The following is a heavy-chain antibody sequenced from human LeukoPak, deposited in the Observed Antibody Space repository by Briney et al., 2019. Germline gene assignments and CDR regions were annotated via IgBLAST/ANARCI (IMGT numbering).Heavy chain of an antibody. D-gene: IGHD3-9*01. CDR2: ISGSGGST. J-gene: IGHJ6*03. Sequence: PGGSLRLSCAASDFTFSTYAMSWVRQAPGRGLEWVSAISGSGGSTYYADSVKGRFTISRDNSKNTLYLQMNSLRAEDTAVYYCAKCILTGYYKGYMDVWGKGTTVTISS. V-gene: IGHV3-23*01. CDR1: DFTFSTYA. CDR3: AKCILTGYYKGYMDV.